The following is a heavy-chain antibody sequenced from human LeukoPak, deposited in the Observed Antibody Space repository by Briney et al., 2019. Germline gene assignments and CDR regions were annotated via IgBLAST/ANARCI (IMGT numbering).Heavy chain of an antibody. D-gene: IGHD3/OR15-3a*01. CDR3: ARSGAGLDYYYYYMDV. V-gene: IGHV4-39*07. CDR2: IYYSGST. CDR1: GGSISSSSYY. Sequence: PSETLSLTCTVSGGSISSSSYYWGWIRQPPGKGLEWIGSIYYSGSTYYNPSLKSRVTISVDTSKNQFSLKLSSVTAADTAVYYCARSGAGLDYYYYYMDVWGKGTTVTVSS. J-gene: IGHJ6*03.